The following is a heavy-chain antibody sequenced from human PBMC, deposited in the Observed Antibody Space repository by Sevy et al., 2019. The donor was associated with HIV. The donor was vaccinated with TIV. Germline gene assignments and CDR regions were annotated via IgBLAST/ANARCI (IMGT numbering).Heavy chain of an antibody. Sequence: GGSLRLSCAASGFTFSSYGMHWVRHAPGKGLEWVAVIWYDGSNKYYADSVKGRFTISRDNSKNTLYLQMNSLRAEDTAVYYCARDRDYYDSSGYYAYDYWGQGTLVTVSS. CDR2: IWYDGSNK. V-gene: IGHV3-33*01. CDR3: ARDRDYYDSSGYYAYDY. D-gene: IGHD3-22*01. J-gene: IGHJ4*02. CDR1: GFTFSSYG.